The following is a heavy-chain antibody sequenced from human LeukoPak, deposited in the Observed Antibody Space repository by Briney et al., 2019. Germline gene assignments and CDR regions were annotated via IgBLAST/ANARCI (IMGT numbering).Heavy chain of an antibody. D-gene: IGHD4-17*01. Sequence: SETLSLTCTVSGGSISSYYWSWIRQPPGKGLEWIGEINHSGSTNYNPSLKSRVTISVDTSKNQFSLKLSSVTAADTAVYYCARGPSYGDWYFDYWGQGTLVTVSS. CDR1: GGSISSYY. CDR3: ARGPSYGDWYFDY. CDR2: INHSGST. V-gene: IGHV4-34*01. J-gene: IGHJ4*02.